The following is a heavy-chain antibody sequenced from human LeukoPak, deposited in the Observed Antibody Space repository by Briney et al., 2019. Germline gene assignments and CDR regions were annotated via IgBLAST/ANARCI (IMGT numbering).Heavy chain of an antibody. V-gene: IGHV1-2*02. CDR3: ARASSTY. CDR1: GYTFTNYY. J-gene: IGHJ4*02. CDR2: IDPHSRGT. Sequence: RASVKVSCKTSGYTFTNYYVHWVRQAPGQGLEWMGWIDPHSRGTNFAQKFEGRVTGTSDTSISTVYMELDRLQSDDTAIYYCARASSTYWGQGTQVAVSP.